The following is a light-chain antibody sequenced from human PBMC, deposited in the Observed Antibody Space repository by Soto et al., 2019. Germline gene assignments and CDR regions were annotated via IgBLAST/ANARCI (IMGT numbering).Light chain of an antibody. CDR3: QQYNRWLWT. Sequence: EIVMTQSPATLSVSPGEGATLSCRASQSVSSKLAWYQQKPGQAPRLPIYGASTRATGIPARFSGSGSGTEFTLIISSLQSEDSAVYYCQQYNRWLWTFGQGTKVEIK. CDR2: GAS. V-gene: IGKV3-15*01. J-gene: IGKJ1*01. CDR1: QSVSSK.